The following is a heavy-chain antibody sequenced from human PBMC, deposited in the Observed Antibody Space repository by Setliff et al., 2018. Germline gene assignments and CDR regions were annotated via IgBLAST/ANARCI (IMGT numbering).Heavy chain of an antibody. D-gene: IGHD3-10*01. J-gene: IGHJ5*02. V-gene: IGHV4-39*07. CDR1: GGSMSSSGYY. CDR2: IYYSGST. CDR3: ARDPVKQLVNWFDP. Sequence: TLSLTCTVFGGSMSSSGYYWAWIRRSPGKGLEWIGSIYYSGSTYYNPSLKRRATISLDTSKNQFSLKLNSVTAADTAVYYCARDPVKQLVNWFDPWGQGTLVTVSS.